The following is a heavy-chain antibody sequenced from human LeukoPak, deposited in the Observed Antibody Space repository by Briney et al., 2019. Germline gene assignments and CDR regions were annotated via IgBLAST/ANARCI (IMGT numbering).Heavy chain of an antibody. D-gene: IGHD5-18*01. V-gene: IGHV3-21*01. CDR2: ISISISYI. Sequence: GGSLRLSCAPSGFTSSSYSMNWVRQAPGKGVGWVSSISISISYIYYVDSVKGRFTISRDNAKNSLYLQRNGLIAEDTAVYYCARAGYSHGWGDDYWGQGTLVNVSS. CDR1: GFTSSSYS. J-gene: IGHJ4*02. CDR3: ARAGYSHGWGDDY.